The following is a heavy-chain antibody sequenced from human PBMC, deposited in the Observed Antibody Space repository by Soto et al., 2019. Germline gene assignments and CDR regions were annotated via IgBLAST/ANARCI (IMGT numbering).Heavy chain of an antibody. CDR1: GGTFSSYA. Sequence: VQLVQSGAEVKKPGSSVKVSCKASGGTFSSYALTWVRQAPGKGLEWVSVISVSGANTYYADSVKGRFTISRDNSKNTLYLQMNSLRAEDTAIYYCGKASTYPLDGVDVWGQGTTVTVSS. J-gene: IGHJ6*02. D-gene: IGHD3-16*01. CDR2: ISVSGANT. V-gene: IGHV3-23*04. CDR3: GKASTYPLDGVDV.